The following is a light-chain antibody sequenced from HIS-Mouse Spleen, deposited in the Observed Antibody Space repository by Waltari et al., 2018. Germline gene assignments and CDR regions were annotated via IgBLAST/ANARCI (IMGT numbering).Light chain of an antibody. J-gene: IGLJ2*01. V-gene: IGLV2-11*01. CDR3: CSYAGSYTFV. Sequence: QSALTQPRSVSGSPGQSVTISCTGTSRDVGGYNHVSWYQQHPGKAPKPMIYDVSKRPSGVPDRFSGSKSGNTASLTISGLQAEDEADYYCCSYAGSYTFVFGGGTKLTVL. CDR2: DVS. CDR1: SRDVGGYNH.